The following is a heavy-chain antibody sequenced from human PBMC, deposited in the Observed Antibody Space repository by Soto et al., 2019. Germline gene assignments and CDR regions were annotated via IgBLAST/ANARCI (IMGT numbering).Heavy chain of an antibody. CDR2: INHSGST. Sequence: QVQLQQWGAGLLKPSETLSPTCAVYGGSFSGYYWSWIRQPPGKGLEWIGEINHSGSTNYNPSLKSRVTISVDTSKNQFSLKLSSVTAADTAVYYCARQPYYYYMDVWGKGTTVTVSS. V-gene: IGHV4-34*01. J-gene: IGHJ6*03. CDR3: ARQPYYYYMDV. CDR1: GGSFSGYY.